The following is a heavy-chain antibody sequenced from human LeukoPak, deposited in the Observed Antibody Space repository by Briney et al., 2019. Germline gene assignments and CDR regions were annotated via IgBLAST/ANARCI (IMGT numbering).Heavy chain of an antibody. Sequence: GESLKISCKGSGYSFTTYWIGWVRQMPGKGLEWMGIIYPGDSDTRYSPSFQGQVTISADKSISTAYLQWSSLKASDTAMYYCARLVGDSSGYYLAFDYWGQGTLVTVSS. V-gene: IGHV5-51*01. CDR1: GYSFTTYW. J-gene: IGHJ4*02. CDR2: IYPGDSDT. D-gene: IGHD3-22*01. CDR3: ARLVGDSSGYYLAFDY.